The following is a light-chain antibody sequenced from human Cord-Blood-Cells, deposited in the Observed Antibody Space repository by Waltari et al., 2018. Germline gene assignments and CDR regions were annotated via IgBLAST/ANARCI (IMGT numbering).Light chain of an antibody. CDR3: QQSYSTPFT. V-gene: IGKV1-39*01. J-gene: IGKJ3*01. Sequence: DIQMTQSPSSLSASVGDRVTITCRASQSISSYLNWDQQKPGKAPKLLIYAASCLQSGVPSRFSGSGSGTDFTLTISSLQPEDFATYYCQQSYSTPFTFGPGTKVDIK. CDR1: QSISSY. CDR2: AAS.